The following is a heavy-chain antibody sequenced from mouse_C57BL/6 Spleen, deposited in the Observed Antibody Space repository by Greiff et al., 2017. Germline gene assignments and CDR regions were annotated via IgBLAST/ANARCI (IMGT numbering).Heavy chain of an antibody. CDR3: ARGDYGDY. V-gene: IGHV1-54*01. D-gene: IGHD2-4*01. J-gene: IGHJ2*01. CDR2: INPGSGGT. Sequence: VQLQQSGAELVRPGTSVKVSCKASGYAFTNYLIEWVKQRPGQGLEWIGVINPGSGGTNYNEKFKGKATLTADKSSSTANMQLSSLTSEESAVYFCARGDYGDYWGQGTTLTVSS. CDR1: GYAFTNYL.